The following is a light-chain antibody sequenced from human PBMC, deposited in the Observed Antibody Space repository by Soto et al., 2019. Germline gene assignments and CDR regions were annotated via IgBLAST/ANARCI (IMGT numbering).Light chain of an antibody. V-gene: IGKV3-11*01. J-gene: IGKJ1*01. CDR2: SAT. Sequence: VSSLSPSTLSLSPRERATLSCMACQSVGTLFFWYHQKTAHQAPRLLYSATISAAAITPRLSGSGSGTDFTLTISSRQAAEYSVYYCQQHSNWPPWTFGQGTKVDI. CDR1: QSVGTL. CDR3: QQHSNWPPWT.